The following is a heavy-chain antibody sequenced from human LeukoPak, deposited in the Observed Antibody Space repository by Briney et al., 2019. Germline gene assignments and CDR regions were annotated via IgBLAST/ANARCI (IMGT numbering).Heavy chain of an antibody. CDR3: ASRHRGEQQLVRY. CDR2: IYYNGAT. V-gene: IGHV4-39*01. J-gene: IGHJ4*02. Sequence: SETLSLTCTVSGGSISSSSYYWGWIRQPPGKGLEWIGSIYYNGATYYNPSLKSRVTISVDTSRNQFSLKLSSVTAADTAVYYCASRHRGEQQLVRYWGQGILVTVSS. CDR1: GGSISSSSYY. D-gene: IGHD6-13*01.